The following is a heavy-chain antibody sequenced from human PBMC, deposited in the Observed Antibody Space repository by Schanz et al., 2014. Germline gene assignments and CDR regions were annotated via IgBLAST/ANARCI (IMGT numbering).Heavy chain of an antibody. Sequence: EVQLVESGGGLVQPGGSLRLSCTASGFTFSSYSMNWVRQAPGKGLEWVSSISGDHRNTFYADSVKGRFTISRDNAKNSLYLQMNSLRAEDTAVYHCVSSGSYSSYALWGQGTLVTVSS. CDR1: GFTFSSYS. CDR3: VSSGSYSSYAL. CDR2: ISGDHRNT. D-gene: IGHD3-10*01. J-gene: IGHJ4*02. V-gene: IGHV3-48*01.